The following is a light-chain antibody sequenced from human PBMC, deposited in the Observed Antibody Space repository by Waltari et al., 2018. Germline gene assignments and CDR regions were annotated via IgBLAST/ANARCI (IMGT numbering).Light chain of an antibody. Sequence: EIVLPQSPATLSLSPGERATLSCRASQSVSSFLAWYQQKRCPAPRLLIYDASTRATGIPARFSGSGSGTDFTLPISSLEPEDFAVYYCQQRKTWPITFGQGTRLEIK. CDR1: QSVSSF. CDR2: DAS. J-gene: IGKJ5*01. CDR3: QQRKTWPIT. V-gene: IGKV3-11*01.